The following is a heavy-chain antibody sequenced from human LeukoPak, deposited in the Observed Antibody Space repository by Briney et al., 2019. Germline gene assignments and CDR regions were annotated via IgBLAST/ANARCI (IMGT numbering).Heavy chain of an antibody. J-gene: IGHJ4*02. CDR3: AKDHQWRIRRNYFDY. V-gene: IGHV3-23*01. CDR1: GFTFRSYA. Sequence: PGGSLRLSCAPSGFTFRSYARSGVGRAQGRGLEGVAPISGSGGKTYYADSVKGGLTISGDNSKNRLYMQMKSLRAEDTAVYYCAKDHQWRIRRNYFDYWGQGTLVTVSS. D-gene: IGHD6-19*01. CDR2: ISGSGGKT.